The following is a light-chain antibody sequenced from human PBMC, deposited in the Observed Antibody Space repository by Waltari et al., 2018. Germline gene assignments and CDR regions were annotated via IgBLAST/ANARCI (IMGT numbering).Light chain of an antibody. Sequence: VVIDGITRFAFFYHRPGQSPRCLIYHFSKRESGVPDRFSGSVSDTGFTLRITRVEAEDVGIYYCAQTTFLPHTFGQGTKLEI. CDR3: AQTTFLPHT. V-gene: IGKV2-30*01. CDR1: VVIDGITR. J-gene: IGKJ2*01. CDR2: HFS.